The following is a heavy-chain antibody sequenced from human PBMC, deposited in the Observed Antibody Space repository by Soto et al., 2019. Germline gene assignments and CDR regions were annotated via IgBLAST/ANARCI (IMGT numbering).Heavy chain of an antibody. V-gene: IGHV3-23*01. Sequence: EVQVPESGGGLVQPGGSLRLSCVASGFTFSTYPMTWVRQVPGKGLEWVSGISGSGGTAYYADSVKCRFTISRDNSRNMLYLQMDSLRAEDTAVYYCAKGPLTPGWYFDYWGQGTLVTVSS. D-gene: IGHD1-20*01. CDR1: GFTFSTYP. CDR3: AKGPLTPGWYFDY. CDR2: ISGSGGTA. J-gene: IGHJ4*02.